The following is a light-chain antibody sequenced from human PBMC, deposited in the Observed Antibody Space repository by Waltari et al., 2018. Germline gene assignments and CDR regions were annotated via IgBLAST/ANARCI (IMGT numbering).Light chain of an antibody. Sequence: QSALTQPRSVSESPGQSVTISCTAPSSDVGGYNYLSWYQHHPGKAPKLIIYDVTKRPSGVPDRFSASKSGNTASLTISGLRAEDEADYYCSSYAGTYTGVFGGGTKLTVL. CDR3: SSYAGTYTGV. CDR1: SSDVGGYNY. J-gene: IGLJ3*02. CDR2: DVT. V-gene: IGLV2-11*01.